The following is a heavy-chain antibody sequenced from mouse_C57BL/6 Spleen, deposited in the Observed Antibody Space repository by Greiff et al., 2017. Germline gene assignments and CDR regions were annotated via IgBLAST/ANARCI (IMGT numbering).Heavy chain of an antibody. V-gene: IGHV1-15*01. D-gene: IGHD1-1*01. CDR1: GYTFTDYE. CDR3: TRYLHYYGSSYEDAMDY. Sequence: QVQLQQSGAELVRPGASVTLSCKASGYTFTDYEMHWVKQTPVHGLEWIGAIDPETGGTAYNQKFKGKAILTADKSSSTAYMELRSLTSEDSAVXYCTRYLHYYGSSYEDAMDYWGQGTSVTVSS. CDR2: IDPETGGT. J-gene: IGHJ4*01.